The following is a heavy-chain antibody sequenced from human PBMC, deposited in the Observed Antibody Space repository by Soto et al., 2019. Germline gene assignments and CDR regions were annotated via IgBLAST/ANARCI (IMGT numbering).Heavy chain of an antibody. D-gene: IGHD3-3*01. CDR1: GFPFSSYG. J-gene: IGHJ4*02. V-gene: IGHV3-33*01. CDR2: IWYDGSNK. CDR3: ARDQDFWSGYFSEYYFDY. Sequence: GGSLRLSCAASGFPFSSYGMHWVRPDPGKGLEWVAVIWYDGSNKYYADSVKGRFTISRDNSKNTLYLQMNSLRAEDTAVYYCARDQDFWSGYFSEYYFDYWGQGTLVTVS.